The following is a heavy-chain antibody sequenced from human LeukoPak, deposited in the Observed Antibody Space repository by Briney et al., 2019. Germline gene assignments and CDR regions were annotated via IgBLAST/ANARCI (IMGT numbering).Heavy chain of an antibody. V-gene: IGHV1-18*01. J-gene: IGHJ6*03. CDR3: ARNKYSSSPIYYYYYYMDV. CDR1: GYTFTSYG. CDR2: ISAYSGNT. D-gene: IGHD6-6*01. Sequence: ASVKVSCKASGYTFTSYGINWVRKAPGQGLEWMGWISAYSGNTNYAQKFQGRVTITADKSTSTAYMELSSLRSEDTAVYYCARNKYSSSPIYYYYYYMDVWGKGTTVTVSS.